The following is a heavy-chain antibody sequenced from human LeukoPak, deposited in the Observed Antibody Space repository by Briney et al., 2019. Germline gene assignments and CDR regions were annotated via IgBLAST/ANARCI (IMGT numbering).Heavy chain of an antibody. J-gene: IGHJ4*02. CDR3: ARRAYSAAYWKHFDY. Sequence: SETLSLTCSVSGDSISYFYWSWIRQAAGKGLEWIGRTSSSGNTDYNASLKSRVTISVDTSKNQFSLKLNSVTAADTAVYFCARRAYSAAYWKHFDYWGQGTLVTVSS. V-gene: IGHV4-4*07. D-gene: IGHD1-1*01. CDR2: TSSSGNT. CDR1: GDSISYFY.